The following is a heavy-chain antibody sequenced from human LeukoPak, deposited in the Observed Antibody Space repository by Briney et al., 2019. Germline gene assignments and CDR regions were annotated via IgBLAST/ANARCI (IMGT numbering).Heavy chain of an antibody. CDR3: ARDVYYDSSGYRWFDP. V-gene: IGHV4-30-4*01. Sequence: SQTLSLTCTVSSGSISSADYYWSWIRQPPGRGLEWIGYIYYSGSTYFNPSLESRVSISVDTSKNQFSLKLSSVTAADTAVYYCARDVYYDSSGYRWFDPWGQGTLVTVSS. CDR2: IYYSGST. J-gene: IGHJ5*02. D-gene: IGHD3-22*01. CDR1: SGSISSADYY.